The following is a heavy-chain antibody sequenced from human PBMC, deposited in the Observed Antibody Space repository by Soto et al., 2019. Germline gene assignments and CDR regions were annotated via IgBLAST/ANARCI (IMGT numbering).Heavy chain of an antibody. V-gene: IGHV3-30-3*01. D-gene: IGHD1-26*01. Sequence: QVQLVESGGGVLQPGRSLRLSCAASGFTFSSFAMHWVRQAPGKGLEWVAFISYDGSNTYYADSVKGRVTISRDNSKKTVYLEINSLRGDDTAVYHCAKDLTLGIVGAWGHYFEYWGQGTLVTVSS. CDR2: ISYDGSNT. CDR1: GFTFSSFA. CDR3: AKDLTLGIVGAWGHYFEY. J-gene: IGHJ4*02.